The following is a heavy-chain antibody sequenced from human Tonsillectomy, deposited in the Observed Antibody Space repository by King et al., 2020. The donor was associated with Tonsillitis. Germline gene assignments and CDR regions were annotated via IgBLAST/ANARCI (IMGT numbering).Heavy chain of an antibody. J-gene: IGHJ6*02. V-gene: IGHV3-30*18. CDR1: GFTFSNYG. D-gene: IGHD1-26*01. Sequence: VQLVESGGGVVQPGRSLRLSCAASGFTFSNYGIHWVRQAPGKGLEWVAVISYDGSNKYYADSVKDRFTISRDNSKNTLFLQMNSLRAEDTAVYYCAKDREGCMDVWGQGTTVTVSS. CDR3: AKDREGCMDV. CDR2: ISYDGSNK.